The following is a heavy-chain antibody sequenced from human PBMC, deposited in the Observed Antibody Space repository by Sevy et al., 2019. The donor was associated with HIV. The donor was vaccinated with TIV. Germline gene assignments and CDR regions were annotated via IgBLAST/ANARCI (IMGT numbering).Heavy chain of an antibody. Sequence: ASVNVSCKASGGTFSSYAISWVRQAPGQGLEWMGGIIPIFGTANYAQKFQGRVTITADESTSTAYMELSSLRSEDTAVYYCASGRDIVVVPAYYYGMDVWGQGTTVTVSS. D-gene: IGHD2-2*01. CDR2: IIPIFGTA. CDR1: GGTFSSYA. V-gene: IGHV1-69*13. CDR3: ASGRDIVVVPAYYYGMDV. J-gene: IGHJ6*02.